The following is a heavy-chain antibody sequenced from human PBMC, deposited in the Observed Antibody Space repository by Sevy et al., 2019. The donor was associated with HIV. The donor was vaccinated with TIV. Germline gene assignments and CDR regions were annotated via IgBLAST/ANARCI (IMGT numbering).Heavy chain of an antibody. D-gene: IGHD3-22*01. CDR1: GFTFTEFV. CDR2: IIGGGGRT. Sequence: GGSLRLSCAASGFTFTEFVMSWVRQSPGKGLEWVSLIIGGGGRTYYADSVKGRFTMSRDNSMNNLDLQMNILRAEDTAVYYCAKDVVGGYYDSSGYSDHWGQGTLVTVSS. J-gene: IGHJ4*02. CDR3: AKDVVGGYYDSSGYSDH. V-gene: IGHV3-23*01.